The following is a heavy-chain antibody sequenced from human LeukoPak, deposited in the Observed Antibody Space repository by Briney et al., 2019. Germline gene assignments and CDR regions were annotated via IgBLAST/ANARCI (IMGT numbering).Heavy chain of an antibody. CDR2: INPNTGGT. D-gene: IGHD5-24*01. CDR3: ARVGDGLNDAFDI. V-gene: IGHV1-2*06. Sequence: ASVKVSCKASAYSFTDYYIHWVRQAPGQGLEWLGRINPNTGGTNFAQSFQGRVTMTRDTSITTAYMELSRLRSDDTAVYYCARVGDGLNDAFDIWGQGTMVTVSS. CDR1: AYSFTDYY. J-gene: IGHJ3*02.